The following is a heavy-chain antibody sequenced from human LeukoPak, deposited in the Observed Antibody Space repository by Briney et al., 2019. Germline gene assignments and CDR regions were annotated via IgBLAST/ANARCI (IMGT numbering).Heavy chain of an antibody. Sequence: SVKVSCKASGGTFSSYAISWVRQTPGQGLEWMGRIIPILGIANYAQKFQGRVTITADKSTSTAYMELSSLRSEDTAVYYCARERIAAAGFFDYWGQGTLVTVSS. CDR3: ARERIAAAGFFDY. CDR1: GGTFSSYA. CDR2: IIPILGIA. D-gene: IGHD6-13*01. J-gene: IGHJ4*02. V-gene: IGHV1-69*04.